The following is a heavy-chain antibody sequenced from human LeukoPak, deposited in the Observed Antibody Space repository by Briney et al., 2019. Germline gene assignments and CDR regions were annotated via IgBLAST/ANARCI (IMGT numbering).Heavy chain of an antibody. CDR2: ISYDGSNK. J-gene: IGHJ4*02. CDR3: ARGSGSYYEDFDY. Sequence: GGSLRLSCVASGFTFRSYAMNWVRQAPGKGLEWVAVISYDGSNKYYADSVKGRFTISRDNSKNTLYLQMNSLRAEDTAVYYCARGSGSYYEDFDYWGQGTLVTVSS. CDR1: GFTFRSYA. D-gene: IGHD1-26*01. V-gene: IGHV3-30*04.